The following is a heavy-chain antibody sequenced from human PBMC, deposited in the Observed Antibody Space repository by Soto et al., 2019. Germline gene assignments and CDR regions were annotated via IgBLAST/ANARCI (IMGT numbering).Heavy chain of an antibody. V-gene: IGHV4-34*01. CDR1: GGSFSGYY. Sequence: QVQLQQWGAGLLKPSETLSLTCAVYGGSFSGYYWTWIRQPPGKGLEWIGEINHSGSTNYNPSLKSRVTISVDTSKNQFSLKLSSVTAADTAVYYCARVSPYCSGGSCYFDYWGQGTLVTVSS. D-gene: IGHD2-15*01. CDR3: ARVSPYCSGGSCYFDY. J-gene: IGHJ4*02. CDR2: INHSGST.